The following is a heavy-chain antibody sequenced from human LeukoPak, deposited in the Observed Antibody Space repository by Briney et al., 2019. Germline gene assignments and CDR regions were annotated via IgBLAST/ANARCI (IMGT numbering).Heavy chain of an antibody. CDR2: ISGSGFST. Sequence: GGSLRLSCAASALTFSSYAMSWVRQAPGKGLEWVSTISGSGFSTYYADSVKGRFTISRDNSKNTLFLQMNSLRAEDTAVYYCAKATCGSCYFIDYWGQGALVTVSS. D-gene: IGHD2-15*01. CDR3: AKATCGSCYFIDY. J-gene: IGHJ4*02. CDR1: ALTFSSYA. V-gene: IGHV3-23*01.